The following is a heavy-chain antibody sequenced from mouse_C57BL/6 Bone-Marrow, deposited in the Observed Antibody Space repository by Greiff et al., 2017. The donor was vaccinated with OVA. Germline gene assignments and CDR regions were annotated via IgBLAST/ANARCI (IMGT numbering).Heavy chain of an antibody. CDR3: TRSIITTVVGDFDY. J-gene: IGHJ2*01. Sequence: VPLQQSGTVLARPGASVKMSCKPSGYTFTSYWMHWVKQRPGQGLEWIGAIYPGNSDTSYNQKFKGKAKLTAVTSASTAYMELNSLTNEDSAVYYCTRSIITTVVGDFDYWGQGATLTVSS. D-gene: IGHD1-1*01. CDR2: IYPGNSDT. CDR1: GYTFTSYW. V-gene: IGHV1-5*01.